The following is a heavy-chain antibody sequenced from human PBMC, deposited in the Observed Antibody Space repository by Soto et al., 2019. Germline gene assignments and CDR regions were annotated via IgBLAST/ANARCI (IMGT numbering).Heavy chain of an antibody. J-gene: IGHJ4*02. CDR1: GFTFRSYW. CDR2: INDDGSET. V-gene: IGHV3-74*01. D-gene: IGHD1-26*01. CDR3: ARGPEGKSGNFFVGDY. Sequence: EVQLVESGGGLVQPGGSLRLSCAASGFTFRSYWMHWVRQAPGKGLVWVSRINDDGSETNYADSVAGRFTISRDNAKNTVYLQLFDLISDDAAVYYCARGPEGKSGNFFVGDYWGQGTLVTVSS.